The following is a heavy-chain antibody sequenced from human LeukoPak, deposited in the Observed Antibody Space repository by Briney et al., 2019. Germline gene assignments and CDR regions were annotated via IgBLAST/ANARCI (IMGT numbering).Heavy chain of an antibody. D-gene: IGHD3-22*01. CDR2: INHSGST. CDR1: GGSFSGYY. Sequence: SETLSLTCAVYGGSFSGYYWSWTRQPPGKGLEWIGEINHSGSTNYNPSLKSRVTISVDTSKNQFSLKLSSVTAADTAVYYCARQMGENYYDSSGYAFDYWGQGTLVTVSS. V-gene: IGHV4-34*01. CDR3: ARQMGENYYDSSGYAFDY. J-gene: IGHJ4*02.